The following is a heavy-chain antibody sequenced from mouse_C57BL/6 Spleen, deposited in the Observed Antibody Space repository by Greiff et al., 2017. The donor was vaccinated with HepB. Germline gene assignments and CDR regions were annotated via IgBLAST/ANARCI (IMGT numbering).Heavy chain of an antibody. CDR2: INPGSGGT. CDR1: GYAFTNYL. D-gene: IGHD2-14*01. V-gene: IGHV1-54*01. Sequence: QVQLKQSGAELVRPGTSVKVSCKASGYAFTNYLIEWVKQRPGQGLEWIGVINPGSGGTNYNEKFKGKATLTADKSSSTAYMQLSSLTSEDSAVYFCARGEVRGCDVWGTGTTVTVSS. CDR3: ARGEVRGCDV. J-gene: IGHJ1*03.